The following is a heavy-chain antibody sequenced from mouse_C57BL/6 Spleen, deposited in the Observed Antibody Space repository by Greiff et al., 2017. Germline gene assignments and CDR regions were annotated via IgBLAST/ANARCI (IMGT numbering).Heavy chain of an antibody. J-gene: IGHJ2*01. CDR2: IDPEDGET. CDR3: AFTTVVATFDFGY. Sequence: EVQLQQSGAELVKPGASVKLSCTASGFNIKDYYMHWVKQRTEQGLEWIGRIDPEDGETKYAPKFQGKATITADTSSNTAYLQLSRLTSEDTAVYDCAFTTVVATFDFGYWGQGTTVTVSS. D-gene: IGHD1-1*01. CDR1: GFNIKDYY. V-gene: IGHV14-2*01.